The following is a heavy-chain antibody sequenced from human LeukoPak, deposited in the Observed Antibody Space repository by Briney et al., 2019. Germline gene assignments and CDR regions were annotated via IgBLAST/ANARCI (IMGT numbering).Heavy chain of an antibody. D-gene: IGHD2-15*01. CDR2: MNPNSGNT. J-gene: IGHJ4*02. CDR1: GYTFTSYD. Sequence: ASVKVSCKASGYTFTSYDINWVRQATGQGLEWMGWMNPNSGNTGYAQKFQGRVTMTRNTSISTAYMELSSLRSEDTAVYYCARWARYYCSGGSCYSGVAYWGQGTLVTVSS. V-gene: IGHV1-8*01. CDR3: ARWARYYCSGGSCYSGVAY.